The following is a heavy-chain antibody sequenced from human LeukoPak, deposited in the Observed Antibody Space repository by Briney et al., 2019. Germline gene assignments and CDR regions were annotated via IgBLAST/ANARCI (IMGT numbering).Heavy chain of an antibody. J-gene: IGHJ4*02. V-gene: IGHV3-7*03. CDR3: ASRRRAAAGTSY. D-gene: IGHD6-13*01. CDR2: INQDGSHK. CDR1: GFTFSSRW. Sequence: GGSLRLSCAVSGFTFSSRWMAWVRQVPGKGPEWVANINQDGSHKYYVDSVKGRFTISRDNAKNSLYLQLNRLRAEDTAVYYCASRRRAAAGTSYWGQGTLVTVSS.